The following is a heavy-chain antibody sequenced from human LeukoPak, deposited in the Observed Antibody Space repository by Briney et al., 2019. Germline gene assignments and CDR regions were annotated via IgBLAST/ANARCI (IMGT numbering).Heavy chain of an antibody. V-gene: IGHV1-69*05. CDR1: GGTFSSYA. CDR3: AREGSMTARPFVSIDY. D-gene: IGHD6-6*01. Sequence: SVKVSCKASGGTFSSYAISWVRQAPGQGLEWMGRIIPIFGTANYAQKFQGRVTITTDESTSTAYMELSSLRSEDTAVYYCAREGSMTARPFVSIDYWGQGTLVTVSS. CDR2: IIPIFGTA. J-gene: IGHJ4*02.